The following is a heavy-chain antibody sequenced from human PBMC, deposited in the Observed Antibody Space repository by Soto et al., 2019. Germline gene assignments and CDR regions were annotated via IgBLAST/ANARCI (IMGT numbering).Heavy chain of an antibody. J-gene: IGHJ6*02. CDR1: GFTFSRYN. CDR3: VREEASGSSGLTYHYYYNGMDV. V-gene: IGHV3-48*02. CDR2: VTTSGDTM. Sequence: GSLRLSCVASGFTFSRYNMHWVRQATGKGLEWVAYVTTSGDTMFYADSVEGRFAISRDVAKNSVHLQMNSLGDEDTAVYYCVREEASGSSGLTYHYYYNGMDVWGQGTTVTVSS. D-gene: IGHD3-10*01.